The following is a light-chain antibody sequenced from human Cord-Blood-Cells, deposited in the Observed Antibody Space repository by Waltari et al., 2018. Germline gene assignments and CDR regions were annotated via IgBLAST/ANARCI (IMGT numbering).Light chain of an antibody. CDR3: AAWDDSLSGRV. CDR1: SSNIGSNY. J-gene: IGLJ3*02. V-gene: IGLV1-47*01. Sequence: QSVLTQPPSASGTPGQRVTISCSGSSSNIGSNYVYWYQQLPGTAPKLLIYRNNHLPSGVPDRFSGSKYGTSASLAISGLRSEDDADYYCAAWDDSLSGRVFGGGTKLTVL. CDR2: RNN.